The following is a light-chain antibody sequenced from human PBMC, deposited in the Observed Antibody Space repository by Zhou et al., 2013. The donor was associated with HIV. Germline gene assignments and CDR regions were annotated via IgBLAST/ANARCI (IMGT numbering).Light chain of an antibody. CDR3: QQSYSTSST. V-gene: IGKV1-5*03. J-gene: IGKJ5*01. CDR1: QSISSW. Sequence: DIQMTQSPSTLSASVGDRVTITCRASQSISSWLAWYQQKPRQAPKLLIYKASNLESGVPSRFSGSGSGTEFTLTISSLQPDDFATYYCQQSYSTSSTFGQGTRLEIK. CDR2: KAS.